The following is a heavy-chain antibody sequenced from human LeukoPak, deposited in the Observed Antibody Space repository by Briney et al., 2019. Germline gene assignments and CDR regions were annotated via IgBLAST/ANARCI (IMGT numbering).Heavy chain of an antibody. J-gene: IGHJ6*03. Sequence: GGSLTLSCAVFGLSFSSYGMHWAREAPGKGLEWVTSIRLNGDNEYYGEGVKARFTISRNNAENRLFLQMNNASAEDTAVSFCARFAASYMDVWGQGTTVTVSS. CDR3: ARFAASYMDV. V-gene: IGHV3-33*08. CDR1: GLSFSSYG. D-gene: IGHD6-25*01. CDR2: IRLNGDNE.